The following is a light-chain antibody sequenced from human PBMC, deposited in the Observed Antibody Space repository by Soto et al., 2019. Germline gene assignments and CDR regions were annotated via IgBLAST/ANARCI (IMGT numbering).Light chain of an antibody. CDR3: SSYTTSSTYV. V-gene: IGLV2-14*01. CDR2: DVG. Sequence: QSALTQPASVSGSPGQSITISCTGTSSDVGGYNYVSWYQQHPGKAPKLMIYDVGNRPSGVSDRFSGSKSGNTASLTISGLQAEDEADYYCSSYTTSSTYVFGTGTKVPVI. J-gene: IGLJ1*01. CDR1: SSDVGGYNY.